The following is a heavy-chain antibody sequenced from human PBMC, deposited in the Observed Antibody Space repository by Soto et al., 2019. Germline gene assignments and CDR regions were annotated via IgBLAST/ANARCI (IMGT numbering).Heavy chain of an antibody. CDR2: MNPNSGNT. D-gene: IGHD1-20*01. Sequence: ASVKVSCKASGYAFTSYDINWVRQATGQGLEWMGFMNPNSGNTGYAQKFQGRVTMTRNTSISTAYMELSSLRSEDTAVYYCARGLYNWNWYAWGEDXWGQGTTLTVS. V-gene: IGHV1-8*01. CDR3: ARGLYNWNWYAWGEDX. CDR1: GYAFTSYD. J-gene: IGHJ6*02.